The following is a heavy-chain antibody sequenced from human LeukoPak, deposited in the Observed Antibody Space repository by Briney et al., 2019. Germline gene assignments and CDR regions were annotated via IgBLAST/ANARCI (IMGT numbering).Heavy chain of an antibody. D-gene: IGHD4-11*01. J-gene: IGHJ6*03. CDR2: IIPIFGTA. CDR3: ARDAEGPTVRVRYYYYMDV. CDR1: GGTFSSYA. V-gene: IGHV1-69*05. Sequence: SVKVSCKAFGGTFSSYAISWVRQAPGQGLEWMGGIIPIFGTANYAQKFQGRVTITTDESTSTAYMELSSLRSEDTAVYYCARDAEGPTVRVRYYYYMDVWGKGTTVTVSS.